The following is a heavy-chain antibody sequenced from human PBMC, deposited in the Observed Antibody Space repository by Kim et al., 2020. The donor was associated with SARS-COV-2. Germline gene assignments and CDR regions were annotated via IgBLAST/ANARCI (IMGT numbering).Heavy chain of an antibody. CDR3: ARVGSAWYLPFDY. CDR1: GGSISSYY. V-gene: IGHV4-59*01. CDR2: IYYSGKT. D-gene: IGHD6-19*01. Sequence: SETLSLTCTVSGGSISSYYWSWIRQPPGKGLEWIGYIYYSGKTNYNPSLKSRVTISVDTSKNQFSLKLSSVTAADTAVYYCARVGSAWYLPFDYWGQGTLVTVSS. J-gene: IGHJ4*02.